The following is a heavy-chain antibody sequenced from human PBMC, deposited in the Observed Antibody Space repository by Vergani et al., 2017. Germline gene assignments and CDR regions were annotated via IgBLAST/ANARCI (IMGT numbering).Heavy chain of an antibody. J-gene: IGHJ5*02. Sequence: QVQLVQSGAEVKKPGSSVKVSCKASGGTFSSYAISWVRQAPGQGLEWMGRIIPILGIANYAQKFQGRVTITADKSTSTAYMELSSLRSEDTAVYYCARDRQEAVADNWFDPWGRGGLVTVSS. CDR3: ARDRQEAVADNWFDP. V-gene: IGHV1-69*04. CDR1: GGTFSSYA. CDR2: IIPILGIA. D-gene: IGHD6-19*01.